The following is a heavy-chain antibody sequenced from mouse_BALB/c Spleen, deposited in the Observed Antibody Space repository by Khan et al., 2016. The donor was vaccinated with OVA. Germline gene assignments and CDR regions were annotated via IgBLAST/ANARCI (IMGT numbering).Heavy chain of an antibody. V-gene: IGHV1S137*01. D-gene: IGHD2-1*01. Sequence: QVQLQQSGAELVRPGVSVKLSCKGSGYTFTDFAMHWVKQSHAKSLEWIGVISTYYGDATYTQKFEGKAAMTVDKSSNTACMELARLTSDDSAIYYCARGGGNSRFAYWGQGTLVTVSA. J-gene: IGHJ3*01. CDR3: ARGGGNSRFAY. CDR2: ISTYYGDA. CDR1: GYTFTDFA.